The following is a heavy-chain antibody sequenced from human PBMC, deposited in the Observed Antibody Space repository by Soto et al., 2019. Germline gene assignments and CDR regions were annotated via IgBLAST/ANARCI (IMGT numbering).Heavy chain of an antibody. D-gene: IGHD3-10*01. V-gene: IGHV3-30-3*01. Sequence: QVQLVESGGGVVQPGRSLRLSCAASGFTFSSYAMHWVRQAPGKGLEWVAVISYDRSNKYYADSVKGRFTISRDNSKNTLYLQMNSLRAEDTAVYYCARALWFGPPTDYWGQGTLVTVSS. CDR1: GFTFSSYA. CDR3: ARALWFGPPTDY. J-gene: IGHJ4*02. CDR2: ISYDRSNK.